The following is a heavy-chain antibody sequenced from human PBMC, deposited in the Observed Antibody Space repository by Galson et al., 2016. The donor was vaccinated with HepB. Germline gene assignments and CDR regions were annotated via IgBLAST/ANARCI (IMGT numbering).Heavy chain of an antibody. Sequence: QVHLQESGPGLVKPSETLALTCTVPGGSVSSDSHYRSWVRQPTGKGLECIGSLSDSERTKYNPSLKGRVTISLDRSKNQFSLRLNSVIAADTAVYYCAKDEGFYNGMDFWGQGTTVTVSS. CDR3: AKDEGFYNGMDF. V-gene: IGHV4-61*10. CDR2: LSDSERT. J-gene: IGHJ6*02. D-gene: IGHD2-2*02. CDR1: GGSVSSDSHY.